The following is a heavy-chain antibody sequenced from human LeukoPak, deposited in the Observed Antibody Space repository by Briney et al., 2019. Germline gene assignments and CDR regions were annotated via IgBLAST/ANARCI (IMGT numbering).Heavy chain of an antibody. Sequence: ASVKVSCKASGGTFSSDAISWVRQAPGQGLEWMGWISAYNGNTNYAQKRQGRVTMTTDTSTSTAYMELRSLRSDDTAVYYCARDRHNVFDYWGQGTLVTVSS. D-gene: IGHD1-14*01. CDR2: ISAYNGNT. J-gene: IGHJ4*02. CDR3: ARDRHNVFDY. V-gene: IGHV1-18*01. CDR1: GGTFSSDA.